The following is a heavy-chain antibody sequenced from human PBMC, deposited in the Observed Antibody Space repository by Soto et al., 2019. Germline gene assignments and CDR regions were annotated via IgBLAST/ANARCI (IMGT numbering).Heavy chain of an antibody. D-gene: IGHD3-10*01. J-gene: IGHJ6*02. CDR2: IIPIFGTA. CDR3: ARNGGSSDYYYYGMDV. CDR1: GGTFSSYA. Sequence: SVKVSCKASGGTFSSYAISWVRQAPGQGLEWMGGIIPIFGTANYAQKFQGRVTITADESTSTAYMELSSLRSEDTAVYYCARNGGSSDYYYYGMDVWGQGTTVIVSS. V-gene: IGHV1-69*13.